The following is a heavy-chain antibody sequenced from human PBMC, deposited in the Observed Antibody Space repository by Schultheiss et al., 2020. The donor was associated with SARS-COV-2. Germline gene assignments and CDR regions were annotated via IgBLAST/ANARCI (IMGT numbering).Heavy chain of an antibody. CDR3: AKGSESYFDY. CDR1: GFTFSSYE. CDR2: ISGSGGST. V-gene: IGHV3-23*01. J-gene: IGHJ4*02. Sequence: GGSLRLSCAASGFTFSSYEMNWVRQAPGKGLEWVSAISGSGGSTYYADSVKGRFTISRDNSKNTLYLQMNSLRAEDTAVYYCAKGSESYFDYWGQGTLVTVSS. D-gene: IGHD1-26*01.